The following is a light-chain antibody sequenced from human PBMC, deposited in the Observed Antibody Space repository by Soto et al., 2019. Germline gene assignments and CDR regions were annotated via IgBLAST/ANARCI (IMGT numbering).Light chain of an antibody. CDR2: LGS. V-gene: IGKV2-28*01. CDR1: QSLLHSNGYNY. CDR3: MQALQTPLT. Sequence: DIVMTQSPLSLPVTPGEPASISCRSSQSLLHSNGYNYLDWYLQKPGQSPQLLIYLGSNRASGVPERFRGSGSGTDFTLKISRVEAEDVGVYYCMQALQTPLTFGPGTKVDIK. J-gene: IGKJ3*01.